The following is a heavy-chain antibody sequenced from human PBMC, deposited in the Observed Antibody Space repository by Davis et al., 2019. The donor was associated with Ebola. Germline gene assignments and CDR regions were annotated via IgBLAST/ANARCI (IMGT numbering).Heavy chain of an antibody. D-gene: IGHD2-15*01. CDR2: IYPGDFDT. Sequence: GGSLRLSCKGSGYSFISYWIGWVRQMPGKGLEWMGIIYPGDFDTRYSPSFQGQVTTSADKSISTAYLQWSSLKASDTAMYYCARRVDSYYYMDVWGKGTTVTVSS. CDR3: ARRVDSYYYMDV. J-gene: IGHJ6*03. V-gene: IGHV5-51*01. CDR1: GYSFISYW.